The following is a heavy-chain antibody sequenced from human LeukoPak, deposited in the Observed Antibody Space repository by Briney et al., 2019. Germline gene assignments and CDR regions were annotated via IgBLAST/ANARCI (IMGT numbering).Heavy chain of an antibody. CDR2: IYYSGST. CDR1: GGSISSYY. J-gene: IGHJ3*02. D-gene: IGHD3-22*01. Sequence: SETLSLTCTVSGGSISSYYWSWIRQPPGKGLEWIGYIYYSGSTNYNPSLRSRVTISVDTSKNQFSLKLSSVTAADTAVYYCARHSPRDSSGNDAFDIWGQGTMVTVSS. CDR3: ARHSPRDSSGNDAFDI. V-gene: IGHV4-59*08.